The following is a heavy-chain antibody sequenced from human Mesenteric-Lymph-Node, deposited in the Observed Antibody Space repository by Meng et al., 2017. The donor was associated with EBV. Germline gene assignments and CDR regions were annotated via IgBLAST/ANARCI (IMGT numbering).Heavy chain of an antibody. V-gene: IGHV3-23*01. Sequence: EVQVLESGGGLVQPGVSLTLSCAASGFTFTDYAMTWVRQAPGKGLEWVSGISQTGGSTYYADSVKGRFTISRDNSKDTVYLQMSSLRAEDTAVYFCAKGGYFGTPRYWGQGTLVTVSS. J-gene: IGHJ4*02. D-gene: IGHD3-9*01. CDR1: GFTFTDYA. CDR3: AKGGYFGTPRY. CDR2: ISQTGGST.